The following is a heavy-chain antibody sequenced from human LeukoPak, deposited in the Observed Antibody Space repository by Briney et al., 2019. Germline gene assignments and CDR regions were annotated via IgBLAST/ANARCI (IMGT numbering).Heavy chain of an antibody. CDR2: IYHSGST. CDR3: ARVPDSYFDY. Sequence: PSQTLSLTCTVSGGSISSGGYYWSWIRQPPGKGLEWIGYIYHSGSTYYNPSLKSRVTISVDKSKNQFSLKLSSVTAADTAVYYCARVPDSYFDYWGQGTLVTVSS. CDR1: GGSISSGGYY. J-gene: IGHJ4*02. D-gene: IGHD3-22*01. V-gene: IGHV4-30-2*01.